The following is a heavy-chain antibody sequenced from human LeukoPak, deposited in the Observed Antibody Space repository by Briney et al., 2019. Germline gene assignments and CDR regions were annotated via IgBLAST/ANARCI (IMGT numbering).Heavy chain of an antibody. J-gene: IGHJ4*02. CDR1: GFSVSSYD. CDR3: AASYYDFWSAYYNGFDY. V-gene: IGHV3-23*01. Sequence: GGSLRLSCAASGFSVSSYDMSWVRQAPGKGLEWVSAISGSGGSTYYADSVYCRFTISRDNSKTTLYLQMNSLRAEDTAVYYCAASYYDFWSAYYNGFDYWGQGTLVTVSS. D-gene: IGHD3-3*01. CDR2: ISGSGGST.